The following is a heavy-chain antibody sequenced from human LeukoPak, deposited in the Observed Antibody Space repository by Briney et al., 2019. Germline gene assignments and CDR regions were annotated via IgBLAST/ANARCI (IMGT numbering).Heavy chain of an antibody. CDR2: IHYRGST. Sequence: SETLSLTCTVSGGSSRSYYWSWIRQPPGKGLEWIGYIHYRGSTNYNPSLKSRVTILVDTSKNQFSLKLSSVTAADTAVYYCARLVEEVVTFDYWGQGTLVTVSS. D-gene: IGHD2-15*01. J-gene: IGHJ4*02. CDR1: GGSSRSYY. CDR3: ARLVEEVVTFDY. V-gene: IGHV4-59*08.